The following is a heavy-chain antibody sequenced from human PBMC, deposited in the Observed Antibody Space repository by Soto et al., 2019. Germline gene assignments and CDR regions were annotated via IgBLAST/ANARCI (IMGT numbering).Heavy chain of an antibody. D-gene: IGHD3-10*01. Sequence: GGSLRLSCAASGFTFSNAWMSWVRQAPGKGLEWVGRIKSKTDGGTTDYAAPVKGRFTISRDDSKNTLYLQMNSLKTEDTAVYYCTTEAELTMVRGVIGYWGQGTLVTVSS. V-gene: IGHV3-15*01. CDR3: TTEAELTMVRGVIGY. CDR1: GFTFSNAW. CDR2: IKSKTDGGTT. J-gene: IGHJ4*02.